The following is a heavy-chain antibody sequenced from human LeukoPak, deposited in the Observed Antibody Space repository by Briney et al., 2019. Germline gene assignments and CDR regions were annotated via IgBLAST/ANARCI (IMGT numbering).Heavy chain of an antibody. J-gene: IGHJ5*02. CDR1: GASIFGQY. D-gene: IGHD5-12*01. V-gene: IGHV4-4*08. CDR2: IYCSGSTSCGST. Sequence: SETLSLTCTVSGASIFGQYWSWIRRPPGKGLEWIGYIYCSGSTSCGSTSYNPSLKSRVTISVDKNQLSLRLTSVTAADTAVYYCARDLISEYSRSHSHFDPWGQGTLATVSS. CDR3: ARDLISEYSRSHSHFDP.